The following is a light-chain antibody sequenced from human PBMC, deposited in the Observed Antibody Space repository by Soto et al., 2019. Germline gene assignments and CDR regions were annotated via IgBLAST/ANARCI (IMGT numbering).Light chain of an antibody. CDR2: DNS. CDR1: RSNIGAGYD. CDR3: HSYDVSLRGPA. V-gene: IGLV1-40*01. Sequence: QSVLTQPPSLSGAPGQRVTISCTGSRSNIGAGYDVHWYQHLPGTAPKVLIFDNSNRPSGVPDRFSGSKSRTSASLAITGLQAEDEAVYYCHSYDVSLRGPAFGGGTQLTVL. J-gene: IGLJ2*01.